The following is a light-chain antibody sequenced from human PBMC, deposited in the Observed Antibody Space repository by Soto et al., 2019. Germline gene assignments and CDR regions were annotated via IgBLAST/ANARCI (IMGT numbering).Light chain of an antibody. Sequence: QSALTQPRSVSGSPGQSVTISCTGTSSDVGGYNYVSWYQQHPGKAPKLMIYDVSKRPSGVPDRFSGSKSGNTASLTISGLQAEDEADYYCCSYAGSYTPWVFGTGTRSPS. CDR3: CSYAGSYTPWV. V-gene: IGLV2-11*01. J-gene: IGLJ1*01. CDR2: DVS. CDR1: SSDVGGYNY.